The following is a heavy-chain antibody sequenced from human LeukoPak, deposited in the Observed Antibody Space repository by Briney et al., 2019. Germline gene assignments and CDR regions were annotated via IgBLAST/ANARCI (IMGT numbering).Heavy chain of an antibody. D-gene: IGHD2-2*01. Sequence: SVKVSCKASGGTFSSYAISWVRQAPGQGLEWMGGIIPIFGTANYAQKFQGRVTITADKSTSTAYMELSSLRSEDTAVYYCARGRYCSSTSCLFDYWGQGTLVTVPS. CDR2: IIPIFGTA. J-gene: IGHJ4*02. V-gene: IGHV1-69*06. CDR1: GGTFSSYA. CDR3: ARGRYCSSTSCLFDY.